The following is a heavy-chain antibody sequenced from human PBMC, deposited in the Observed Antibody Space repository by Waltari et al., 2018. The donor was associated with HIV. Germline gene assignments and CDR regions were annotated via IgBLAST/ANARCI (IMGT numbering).Heavy chain of an antibody. CDR3: ARDLPDTSFFDY. V-gene: IGHV4-59*01. J-gene: IGHJ4*02. CDR2: IYYTGST. Sequence: QVQLQESGPGLVKPSETLSLTCTVSGGSITNYYWNWIRQPPGKGLEWIGYIYYTGSTNYNPSLKSRVTISVDTSKNQFSLKLLSVTAADTAVYYCARDLPDTSFFDYWGQGTLATVSS. D-gene: IGHD2-2*01. CDR1: GGSITNYY.